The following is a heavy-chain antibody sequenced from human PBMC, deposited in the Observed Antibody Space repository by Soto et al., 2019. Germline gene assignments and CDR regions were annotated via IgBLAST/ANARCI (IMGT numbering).Heavy chain of an antibody. Sequence: EVQLVESGGGLVQPGGSLRLSCAASGFTLSGRSMHWVRQAPGKGLVWVSGIDNAGNDSTYADSAKGRFTSSRDNAKNMLYLHMNSPQVENTAVYYCARGWFGPDVWGNGTTVTVSS. J-gene: IGHJ6*04. CDR3: ARGWFGPDV. CDR2: IDNAGNDS. CDR1: GFTLSGRS. V-gene: IGHV3-74*01. D-gene: IGHD3-10*01.